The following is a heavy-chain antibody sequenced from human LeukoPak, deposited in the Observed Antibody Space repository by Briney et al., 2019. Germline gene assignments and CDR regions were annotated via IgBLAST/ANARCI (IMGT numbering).Heavy chain of an antibody. CDR2: ISYDGSNK. D-gene: IGHD6-13*01. J-gene: IGHJ4*02. V-gene: IGHV3-30*03. Sequence: GGSLRLSCAASGFTVSSNYMSWVRQAPGKGLEWVAVISYDGSNKYYADSVKGRFTISRDNSANSLYLQLNSLRAEDTAVYYCARDSHYGYSSSWYHLVHIDYWGQGTLVTVSS. CDR3: ARDSHYGYSSSWYHLVHIDY. CDR1: GFTVSSNY.